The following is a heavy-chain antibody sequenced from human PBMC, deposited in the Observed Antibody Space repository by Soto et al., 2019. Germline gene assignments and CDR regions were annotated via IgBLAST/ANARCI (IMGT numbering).Heavy chain of an antibody. V-gene: IGHV3-15*01. CDR2: IKSKTDGGTT. CDR1: GFTFSNAW. D-gene: IGHD3-3*01. J-gene: IGHJ3*02. CDR3: TIFLYYDFWSGPEGAFDN. Sequence: GGSVRLSCAASGFTFSNAWMSWVRQAPGKGLEWVGRIKSKTDGGTTDYAAPVKGRFTISRDDSKNTLYRQMNSLKTEDTAVYYCTIFLYYDFWSGPEGAFDNWRQGTMVT.